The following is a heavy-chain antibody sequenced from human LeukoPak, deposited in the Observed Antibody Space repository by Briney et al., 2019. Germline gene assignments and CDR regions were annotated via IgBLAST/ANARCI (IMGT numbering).Heavy chain of an antibody. J-gene: IGHJ5*02. V-gene: IGHV3-23*01. CDR2: ISGSGGST. D-gene: IGHD2-15*01. Sequence: GGSLRLSCAASGFTFSSYAMSWVRQAPGKGLEWVSAISGSGGSTYYADSVKGRFTISRDNSKNTLYLQMNSLRAEDTAVYYCAKGLGYCSGGSCRNWFDPWGQGTLVTVSS. CDR3: AKGLGYCSGGSCRNWFDP. CDR1: GFTFSSYA.